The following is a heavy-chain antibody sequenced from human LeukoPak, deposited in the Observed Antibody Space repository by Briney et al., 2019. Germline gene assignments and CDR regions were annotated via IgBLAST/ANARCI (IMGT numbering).Heavy chain of an antibody. CDR3: ARGYYDSSGLYGY. J-gene: IGHJ4*02. Sequence: SETLSLTCAVYGGSFSGYYWSWIRQPPGKGLEWMGESNHSGSTNYNPSLKSRVTISVDTSKNQFSLKLSSVTAADTAVYYCARGYYDSSGLYGYWGQGTLVTVSS. D-gene: IGHD3-22*01. V-gene: IGHV4-34*01. CDR1: GGSFSGYY. CDR2: SNHSGST.